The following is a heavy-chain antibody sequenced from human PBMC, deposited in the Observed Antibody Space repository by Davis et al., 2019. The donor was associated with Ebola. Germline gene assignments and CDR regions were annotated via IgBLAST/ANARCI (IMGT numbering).Heavy chain of an antibody. CDR3: ARKSRLYDASSGYYYGLDV. CDR1: EYTFTGHY. V-gene: IGHV1-2*06. Sequence: ASVKVSCKASEYTFTGHYIHWVRQAPGQGLDWMGRINPNTGGTNYAQKFQGRVTMTRDTSISTAYMELSRLRSDDTAVYYCARKSRLYDASSGYYYGLDVWGTGTTVIVSS. D-gene: IGHD6-6*01. CDR2: INPNTGGT. J-gene: IGHJ6*04.